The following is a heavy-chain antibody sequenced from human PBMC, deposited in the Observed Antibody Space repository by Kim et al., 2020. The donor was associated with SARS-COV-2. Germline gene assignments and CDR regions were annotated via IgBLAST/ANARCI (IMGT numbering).Heavy chain of an antibody. CDR2: INEDGYEK. CDR3: GGLWDY. J-gene: IGHJ4*02. CDR1: GFPFGRYW. Sequence: GGSLRLSCAVYGFPFGRYWMNWVRQAPGKGLEWVAHINEDGYEKHYVDSVRGRFSISRDNAKNILYLQMDSLRAEDTAVYYCGGLWDYWGQGTLATVTS. D-gene: IGHD1-26*01. V-gene: IGHV3-7*01.